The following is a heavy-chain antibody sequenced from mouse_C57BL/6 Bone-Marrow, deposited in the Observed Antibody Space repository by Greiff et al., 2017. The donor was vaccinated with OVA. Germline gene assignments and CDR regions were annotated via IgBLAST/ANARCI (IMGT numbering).Heavy chain of an antibody. CDR2: IDPSDSYT. Sequence: QVQLKESGAELVKPGASVKLSCKASGYTFTSYWMQWVKQRPGQGLEWIGEIDPSDSYTNYNQKFKGKATLTVDTSSSTAYMQISSLTSEDSAVYYCARRAMDYWGQGTSVTVSS. V-gene: IGHV1-50*01. CDR3: ARRAMDY. J-gene: IGHJ4*01. CDR1: GYTFTSYW.